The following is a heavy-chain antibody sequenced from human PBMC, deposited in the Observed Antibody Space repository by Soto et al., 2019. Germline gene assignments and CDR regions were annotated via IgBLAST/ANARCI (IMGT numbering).Heavy chain of an antibody. J-gene: IGHJ3*02. CDR2: ITASNGNP. V-gene: IGHV1-18*01. CDR3: ARDKDGPVAFDI. CDR1: GYTFINYS. Sequence: QVQLVQSGAEVKKPGASVKVSCKASGYTFINYSINWVRQAPGQGLEWMGWITASNGNPNYAQRFQGRVTMTTDTSTNTVYLELRSLRSDDTAVYYCARDKDGPVAFDIWGQGTMVTVSS.